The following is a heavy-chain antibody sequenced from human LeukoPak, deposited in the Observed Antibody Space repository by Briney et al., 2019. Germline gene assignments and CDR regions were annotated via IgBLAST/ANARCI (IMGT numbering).Heavy chain of an antibody. CDR3: ARGLNPSAD. CDR1: GYTFTSYG. V-gene: IGHV1-8*03. D-gene: IGHD1-14*01. J-gene: IGHJ4*02. Sequence: GASVKVSCKASGYTFTSYGISWVRQATGQGLEWMGWMNPNSGNTVYAQKFQGRVTITKNTSISTAYMELSSLRSEDTAVYYCARGLNPSADWGQGTLVTVSS. CDR2: MNPNSGNT.